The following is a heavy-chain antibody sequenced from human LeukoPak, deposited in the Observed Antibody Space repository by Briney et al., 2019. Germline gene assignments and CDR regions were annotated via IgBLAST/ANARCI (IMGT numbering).Heavy chain of an antibody. J-gene: IGHJ4*02. Sequence: SETLSLTCAVYGGSFSGYYWSWIRQPPGKGLEWIGEISHSGSTNYNPSLKSRVTISVDTSKNQFSLKLSSVTAADTAVYYCARGVTGTTQLFDYWGQGTLVTVSS. V-gene: IGHV4-34*01. CDR1: GGSFSGYY. CDR3: ARGVTGTTQLFDY. D-gene: IGHD1-7*01. CDR2: ISHSGST.